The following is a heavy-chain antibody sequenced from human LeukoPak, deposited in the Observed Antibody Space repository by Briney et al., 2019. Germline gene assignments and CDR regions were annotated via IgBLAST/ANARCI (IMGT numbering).Heavy chain of an antibody. V-gene: IGHV4-39*07. Sequence: PSETLSLTCTVSGGSISSSSYYWGWIRQPPGKGLEWIGSIYYSGSTYYNPSLKSRVTISVDTSKNQFSLKLSSVTAADTAVYYCARDRFLGGQDYWGQGTLVTVSS. J-gene: IGHJ4*02. CDR3: ARDRFLGGQDY. CDR1: GGSISSSSYY. D-gene: IGHD2/OR15-2a*01. CDR2: IYYSGST.